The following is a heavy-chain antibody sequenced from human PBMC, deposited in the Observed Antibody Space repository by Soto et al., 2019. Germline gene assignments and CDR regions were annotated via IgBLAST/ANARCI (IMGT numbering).Heavy chain of an antibody. V-gene: IGHV4-31*03. D-gene: IGHD2-2*01. CDR1: GGSISSGGYY. CDR3: ARDTLGYCSSTSCLGGWFDP. Sequence: SETLSLTCTVSGGSISSGGYYWSWIRQHPGKGLEWIGYIYYSGSTYHNPSLKSRVTISVDTSKNQFSLKLSSVTAADTAVYYCARDTLGYCSSTSCLGGWFDPWGQGTLVTVSS. J-gene: IGHJ5*02. CDR2: IYYSGST.